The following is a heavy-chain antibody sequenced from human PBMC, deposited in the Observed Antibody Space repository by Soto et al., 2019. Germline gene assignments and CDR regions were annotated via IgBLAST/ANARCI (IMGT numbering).Heavy chain of an antibody. CDR2: INPHGGST. D-gene: IGHD1-26*01. CDR1: RDTFASYY. J-gene: IGHJ5*02. CDR3: ARSSGGNFGIIIEGTNWFAP. Sequence: ASVKVSCKAPRDTFASYYINWVRQAPGQGLEWMGVINPHGGSTAYAQKFKGRVTLTRDTSASTVYMEVSSLTSEDTAMYYCARSSGGNFGIIIEGTNWFAPWGRGTLVTVSS. V-gene: IGHV1-46*01.